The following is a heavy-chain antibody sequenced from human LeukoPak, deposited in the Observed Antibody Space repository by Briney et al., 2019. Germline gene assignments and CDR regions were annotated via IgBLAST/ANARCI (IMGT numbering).Heavy chain of an antibody. CDR3: ARGPCSSTSCYVFSGEYYFDY. CDR1: GFTFSSYA. V-gene: IGHV3-30*04. Sequence: PGGSLRLSCAASGFTFSSYAMHWVRQAPGKGLEWVAVISYDGSNKYYADSVKGRFTISRDNSKNTLYLQMNSLRAEDTAVYYCARGPCSSTSCYVFSGEYYFDYWGQGTLVTVSS. CDR2: ISYDGSNK. D-gene: IGHD2-2*01. J-gene: IGHJ4*02.